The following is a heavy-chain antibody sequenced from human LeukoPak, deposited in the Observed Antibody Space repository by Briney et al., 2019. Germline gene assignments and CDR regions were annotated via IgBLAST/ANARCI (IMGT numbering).Heavy chain of an antibody. CDR1: GFTFSSYA. CDR3: AKARNGDPPYYFDY. CDR2: ISVSGLST. Sequence: GWSLRLSCAASGFTFSSYAMSWVRHAPGKVLYWFSSISVSGLSTYYSDSVKGRFTSSRDNSKYTLYLKMNSLGAEDTAVYYCAKARNGDPPYYFDYWGQGTLVTVSS. J-gene: IGHJ4*02. D-gene: IGHD4-17*01. V-gene: IGHV3-23*01.